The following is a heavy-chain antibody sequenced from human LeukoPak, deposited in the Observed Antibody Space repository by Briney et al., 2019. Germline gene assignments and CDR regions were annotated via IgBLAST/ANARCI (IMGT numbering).Heavy chain of an antibody. CDR1: GFTFSSYS. CDR3: ARSLDYGDSEPSTFDY. J-gene: IGHJ4*02. CDR2: IWYDGSNK. D-gene: IGHD4-17*01. Sequence: PGGSLRLSCAASGFTFSSYSMNWVRQAPGKGLEWVAVIWYDGSNKYYADSVKGRFTISRDNSKNTLYLQMNSLRAEDTAVYYCARSLDYGDSEPSTFDYWGQGTLVTVSS. V-gene: IGHV3-33*08.